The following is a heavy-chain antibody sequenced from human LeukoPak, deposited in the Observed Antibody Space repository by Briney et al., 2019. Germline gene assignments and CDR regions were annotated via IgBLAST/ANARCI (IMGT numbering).Heavy chain of an antibody. CDR1: GFTFSRFN. J-gene: IGHJ4*01. V-gene: IGHV3-33*01. CDR2: ILYDGTDT. CDR3: ARGFLDFDF. Sequence: GKSQRLSCVASGFTFSRFNMHWVRQAPGKGLEWVALILYDGTDTYYADSVMGGFTISRDDSKNTVYLQMNSLRAEDTAFYYCARGFLDFDFWGHGTLVTVSS. D-gene: IGHD3-3*01.